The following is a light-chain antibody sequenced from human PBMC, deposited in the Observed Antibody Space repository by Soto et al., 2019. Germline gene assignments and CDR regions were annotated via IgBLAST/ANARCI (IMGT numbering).Light chain of an antibody. Sequence: EIVLTQSPGTLSWSPGERATLSCRASQSVSSNYLAWYQQRPGQAPRVVIYGASTRATGIPERFSGSGSGTDFTLTISRLQPEDFAVYYCQQYSRSPFTFGPGTKVDIK. V-gene: IGKV3-20*01. CDR3: QQYSRSPFT. CDR1: QSVSSNY. J-gene: IGKJ3*01. CDR2: GAS.